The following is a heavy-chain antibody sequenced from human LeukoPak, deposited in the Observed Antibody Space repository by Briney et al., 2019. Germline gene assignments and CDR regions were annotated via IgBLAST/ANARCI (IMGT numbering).Heavy chain of an antibody. CDR2: IFPGDSDT. D-gene: IGHD3-22*01. CDR1: GYTFTTYW. Sequence: GESLKISCKGSGYTFTTYWIGWVRQMPGKGLEWMGIIFPGDSDTRYSPSFQGQVTISADRSTAYLQWSSLKASDTAMYYCAREGTYYYDSSGYYTNIPIDYWGQGTLVTVSS. J-gene: IGHJ4*02. V-gene: IGHV5-51*01. CDR3: AREGTYYYDSSGYYTNIPIDY.